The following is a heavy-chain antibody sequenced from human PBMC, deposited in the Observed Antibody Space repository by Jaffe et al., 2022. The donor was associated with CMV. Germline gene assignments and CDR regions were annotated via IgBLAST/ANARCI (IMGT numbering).Heavy chain of an antibody. CDR2: INHSGST. CDR1: GGSFSGYY. V-gene: IGHV4-34*01. Sequence: QVQLQQWGAGLLKPSETLSLTCAVYGGSFSGYYWSWIRQPPGKGLEWIGEINHSGSTNYNPSLKSRVTISVDTSKNQFSLKLSSVTAADTAVYYCARDVLMVYAESDAFDIWGQGTMVTVSS. J-gene: IGHJ3*02. CDR3: ARDVLMVYAESDAFDI. D-gene: IGHD2-8*01.